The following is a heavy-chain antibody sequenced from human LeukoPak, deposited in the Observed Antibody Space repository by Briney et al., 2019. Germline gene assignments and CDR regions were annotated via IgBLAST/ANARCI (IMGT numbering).Heavy chain of an antibody. CDR1: GFTFSDYY. CDR2: ISSSGSTI. J-gene: IGHJ3*01. Sequence: GGSLRLSCAASGFTFSDYYMSWIRQAPGKGLEWVACISSSGSTIYCADSVKGRFTISRDNAKNSLYLQMNSLRAEDTAVYYCARDCIEGPCDVWGQGTMVAVSS. V-gene: IGHV3-11*04. D-gene: IGHD1-26*01. CDR3: ARDCIEGPCDV.